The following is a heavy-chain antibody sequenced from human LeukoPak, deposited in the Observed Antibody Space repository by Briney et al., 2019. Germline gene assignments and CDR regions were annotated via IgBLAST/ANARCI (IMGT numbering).Heavy chain of an antibody. CDR2: ISSGSSAI. V-gene: IGHV3-21*04. Sequence: GGSLRLSCEASGFTFTTYSMTWVRQAPGKGLEWVSIISSGSSAIFSADALKGRFTISRDNSRYTLYLQLNNLRAEDTAVYYCAKAYGTNGYYQLPIDFWGQGILVTVSS. J-gene: IGHJ4*02. CDR3: AKAYGTNGYYQLPIDF. D-gene: IGHD3-22*01. CDR1: GFTFTTYS.